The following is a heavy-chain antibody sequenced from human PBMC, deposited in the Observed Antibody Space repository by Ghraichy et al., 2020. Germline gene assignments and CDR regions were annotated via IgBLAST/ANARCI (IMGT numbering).Heavy chain of an antibody. J-gene: IGHJ4*02. CDR3: ARHGEATDYGDYVDYFDY. CDR1: GGSISSSSYY. V-gene: IGHV4-39*01. CDR2: IYYSGST. D-gene: IGHD4-17*01. Sequence: SETLSLTCTVSGGSISSSSYYWGWIRQPPGKGLEWIGSIYYSGSTYYNPSLKSRVTISVDTSKNQFSLKLSSVTAADTAVYYCARHGEATDYGDYVDYFDYWGQGTLVTVSS.